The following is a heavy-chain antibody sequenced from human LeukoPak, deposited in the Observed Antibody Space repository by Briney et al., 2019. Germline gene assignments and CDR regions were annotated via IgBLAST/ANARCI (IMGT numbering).Heavy chain of an antibody. V-gene: IGHV4-59*01. Sequence: KPSETLSLTCTVSGVSISSDYWSWIRQPPGKGLEWIGYIYYSGTTKYNPSLKSRVTLSADTSKNQFSLKLSSETAADTAVYYCARVGDYYDSSGYYYSHDYWGQGTLVTVSS. D-gene: IGHD3-22*01. CDR1: GVSISSDY. CDR2: IYYSGTT. J-gene: IGHJ4*02. CDR3: ARVGDYYDSSGYYYSHDY.